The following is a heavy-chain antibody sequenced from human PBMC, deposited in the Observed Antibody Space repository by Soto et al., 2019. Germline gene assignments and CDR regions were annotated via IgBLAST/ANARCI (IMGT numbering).Heavy chain of an antibody. Sequence: RLCCAASGFTFRTYGMYWVRQAPGKCLEWVAVISSDGSNKQYGDSVKDRFTISRDNSKNTLYLQMNSLRAEDTAVYYCAKDPQYYGSGSLSAPDYWGQGTLVTVSS. CDR1: GFTFRTYG. CDR2: ISSDGSNK. D-gene: IGHD3-10*01. J-gene: IGHJ4*02. V-gene: IGHV3-30*18. CDR3: AKDPQYYGSGSLSAPDY.